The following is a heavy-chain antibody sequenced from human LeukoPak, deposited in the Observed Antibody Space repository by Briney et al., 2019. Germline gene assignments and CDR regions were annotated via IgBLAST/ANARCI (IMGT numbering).Heavy chain of an antibody. V-gene: IGHV3-21*01. CDR2: ISSSSSYI. D-gene: IGHD3-3*02. CDR1: GFTFSSYS. J-gene: IGHJ6*03. Sequence: GGSLRLSCAASGFTFSSYSMNWVRQAPGKGLEWVSSISSSSSYIYYADSVKGRFTISRDNAKNSLYLQMNSLRAEDTAVYYCARGAGERRHSWSGYPYYYMDVWGKGTTVTVSS. CDR3: ARGAGERRHSWSGYPYYYMDV.